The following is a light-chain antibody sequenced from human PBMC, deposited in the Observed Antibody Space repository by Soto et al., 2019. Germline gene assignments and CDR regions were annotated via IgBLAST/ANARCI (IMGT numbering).Light chain of an antibody. Sequence: EIVLTQSPGTLSLSPGERATLSCRASQSISSSYLAWYQQKPGQAPRLLIYGASSRATGIPDRFSGSGSGTDFTSPISRLEPEDFAVYYCQQYGRTFGQGTKVEIK. CDR1: QSISSSY. V-gene: IGKV3-20*01. CDR2: GAS. CDR3: QQYGRT. J-gene: IGKJ1*01.